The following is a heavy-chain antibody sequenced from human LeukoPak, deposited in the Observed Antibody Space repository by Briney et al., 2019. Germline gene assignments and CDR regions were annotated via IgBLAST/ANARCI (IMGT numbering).Heavy chain of an antibody. J-gene: IGHJ3*02. D-gene: IGHD3-22*01. Sequence: GGSLRLSCAASGFTFSSYWMSWIRQAPGKGLEWVSYISSSSSYTNYADSVKGRFTISRDNAKNSLYLQMNSLRAEDTAVYYCARGYYDSGGYYLDAFDIWGQGTMVTVSS. CDR2: ISSSSSYT. CDR1: GFTFSSYW. CDR3: ARGYYDSGGYYLDAFDI. V-gene: IGHV3-11*06.